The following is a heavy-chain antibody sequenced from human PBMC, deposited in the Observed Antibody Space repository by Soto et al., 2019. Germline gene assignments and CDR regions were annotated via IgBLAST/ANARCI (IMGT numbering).Heavy chain of an antibody. J-gene: IGHJ4*02. V-gene: IGHV1-18*01. Sequence: QVQLVQSGAEVKKPGASVKVSCKASGYSFTTHDITWLRQAPGKGLEWVGGISTDRGDTIYPQNLQGRVTMTTDSSTSTVYMELKSLRSDDTAVYYCARDDLNRGGKYFDYGGQGTLVTVSS. CDR2: ISTDRGDT. CDR1: GYSFTTHD. CDR3: ARDDLNRGGKYFDY. D-gene: IGHD2-15*01.